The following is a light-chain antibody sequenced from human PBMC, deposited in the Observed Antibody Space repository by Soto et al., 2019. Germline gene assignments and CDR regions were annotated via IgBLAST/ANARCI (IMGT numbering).Light chain of an antibody. CDR1: QSISSW. J-gene: IGKJ1*01. V-gene: IGKV1-5*03. CDR2: KAS. CDR3: QQYNSYEWT. Sequence: DIPMTQSPSTLSASVGDRVTITCRASQSISSWLAWYQQKPGKAPKLLIYKASSLESGVPSRLSGSGSGTEFTLTTISLQPDDFATYYCQQYNSYEWTFGQGTKVEIK.